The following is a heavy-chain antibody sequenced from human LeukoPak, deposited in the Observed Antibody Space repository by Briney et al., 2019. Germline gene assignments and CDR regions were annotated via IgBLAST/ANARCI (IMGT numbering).Heavy chain of an antibody. J-gene: IGHJ3*02. CDR2: MNPNSGNT. Sequence: EASVKVSCKASGYTFTSYDINWVRQATGQGLEWMGWMNPNSGNTGYAQKFQGRVTMTRNTSISTAYMELSSLGSEDTAVYYCARAWGPYYDAFDIWGQGTMVTVSS. V-gene: IGHV1-8*01. CDR1: GYTFTSYD. CDR3: ARAWGPYYDAFDI. D-gene: IGHD3-16*01.